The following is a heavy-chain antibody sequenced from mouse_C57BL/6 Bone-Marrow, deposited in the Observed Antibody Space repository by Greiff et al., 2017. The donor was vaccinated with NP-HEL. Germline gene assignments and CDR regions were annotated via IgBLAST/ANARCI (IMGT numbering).Heavy chain of an antibody. CDR1: GYTFTSYW. Sequence: QVQLQQPGAELVKPGASVKLSCKASGYTFTSYWMHWVKQRPGQGLEWIGMIHPTSGSTTYNEKFKSKATLTVDKSSSTAYMQLSSLTSEDSAVYYCAGYDGSSYAWFAYWGKGTLVTVSA. CDR2: IHPTSGST. CDR3: AGYDGSSYAWFAY. D-gene: IGHD1-1*01. V-gene: IGHV1-64*01. J-gene: IGHJ3*01.